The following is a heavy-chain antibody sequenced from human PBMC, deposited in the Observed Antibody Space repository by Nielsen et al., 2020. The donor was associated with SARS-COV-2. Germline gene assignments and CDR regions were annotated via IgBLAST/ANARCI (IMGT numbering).Heavy chain of an antibody. CDR2: IWSDGSKT. J-gene: IGHJ4*02. CDR3: AKDRLVLVVGATPDY. Sequence: GESLKISCVASGFPFSAYGMHWVRQAPGKRLQWMTVIWSDGSKTFHADSVKGRFTISRDNSKNTLYLQMNSLRAEDTAVYYCAKDRLVLVVGATPDYWGQGTLVTVSS. V-gene: IGHV3-33*06. CDR1: GFPFSAYG. D-gene: IGHD1-26*01.